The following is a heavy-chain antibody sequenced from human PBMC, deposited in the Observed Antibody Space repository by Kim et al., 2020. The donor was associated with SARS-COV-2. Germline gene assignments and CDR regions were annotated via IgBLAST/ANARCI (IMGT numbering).Heavy chain of an antibody. V-gene: IGHV3-21*01. D-gene: IGHD3-10*02. Sequence: GGSLRLSCAASGFNFADYTMNWVRQAPGKGLEWVTAIGGNSEYIFYSDSVKGRFTVSRDNVKKSAFLAMSSLGAEDTAVYYCARETAVRSVIPSAFDIWG. J-gene: IGHJ3*02. CDR2: IGGNSEYI. CDR1: GFNFADYT. CDR3: ARETAVRSVIPSAFDI.